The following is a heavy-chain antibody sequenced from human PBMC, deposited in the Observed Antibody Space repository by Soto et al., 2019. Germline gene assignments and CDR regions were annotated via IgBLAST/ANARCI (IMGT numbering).Heavy chain of an antibody. D-gene: IGHD2-2*01. J-gene: IGHJ4*02. CDR3: ARDPWRYTSSLDS. Sequence: SEILSLTCTVSGGSISSYYWSWIRQPPGKGLEWIGYIYYSGSTNYNPSLKSRVTISVDTSKNQFSLKLSSVTAADTAIYYCARDPWRYTSSLDSWGQGTLVTVSS. CDR1: GGSISSYY. CDR2: IYYSGST. V-gene: IGHV4-59*01.